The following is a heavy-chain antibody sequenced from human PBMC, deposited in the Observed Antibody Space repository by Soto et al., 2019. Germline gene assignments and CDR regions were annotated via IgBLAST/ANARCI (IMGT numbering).Heavy chain of an antibody. Sequence: QVQLVQSGAEVKKPGASVKVSCKASGYTFTSYDINWVRQVAGQGLERMGWMNPNSGNTGYAQKFQGRVTMTRNTFISTAYMERSSLRSEDTAVYYCAREKTSYGMDVWGQGTTVTVTS. CDR1: GYTFTSYD. J-gene: IGHJ6*02. CDR3: AREKTSYGMDV. CDR2: MNPNSGNT. V-gene: IGHV1-8*01.